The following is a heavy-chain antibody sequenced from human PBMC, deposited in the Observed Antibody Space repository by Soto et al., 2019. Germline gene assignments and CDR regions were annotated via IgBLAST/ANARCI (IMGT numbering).Heavy chain of an antibody. V-gene: IGHV1-8*01. J-gene: IGHJ6*02. CDR1: GYTFTSYD. Sequence: QVQLVQSGAEVKKPGASVKVSCKASGYTFTSYDINWVRQATGQGLEWMGWMNPNSGNTGYAQKFQGRVTMTRNTAISTAYMELSSLRSEDTSVYYCARWPDGYYYYGMDVWGQGTTVTVSS. CDR2: MNPNSGNT. CDR3: ARWPDGYYYYGMDV.